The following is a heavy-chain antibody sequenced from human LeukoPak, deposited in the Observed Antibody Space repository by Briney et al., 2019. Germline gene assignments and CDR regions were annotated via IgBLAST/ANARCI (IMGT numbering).Heavy chain of an antibody. CDR3: AKPHFPTPPYGESSRDYYYYYMDV. CDR1: GFTFSSYG. CDR2: IRYDGSNK. J-gene: IGHJ6*03. D-gene: IGHD6-13*01. V-gene: IGHV3-30*02. Sequence: TGGSLRLSCAASGFTFSSYGMHWVRQAPGKGLEWVAFIRYDGSNKYYADSVKGRFTISRDNSKNTLYLQMNSLRAEDTAVYYCAKPHFPTPPYGESSRDYYYYYMDVWGKGTTVTVSS.